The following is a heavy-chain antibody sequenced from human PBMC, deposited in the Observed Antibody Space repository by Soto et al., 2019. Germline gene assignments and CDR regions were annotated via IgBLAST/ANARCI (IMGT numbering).Heavy chain of an antibody. CDR2: VSGSGGST. Sequence: PGGSLRLSCAASGFTFTNFAMSWVRQAPGKGLEWVAGVSGSGGSTYYADSVKGRFTISRDTSKNTLYLEMYSLRADDTAVYYCVRKDVSFDYWGQGIPVTVSS. J-gene: IGHJ4*02. CDR3: VRKDVSFDY. V-gene: IGHV3-23*01. CDR1: GFTFTNFA.